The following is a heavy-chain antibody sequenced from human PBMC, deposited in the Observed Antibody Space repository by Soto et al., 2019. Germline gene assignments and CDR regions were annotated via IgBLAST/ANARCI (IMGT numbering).Heavy chain of an antibody. CDR3: AREESVRFGEFWHY. CDR1: GGTFSSYT. CDR2: IIPILGIA. J-gene: IGHJ4*02. Sequence: QVQLVQSGAEVKKPGSSVKVSCKASGGTFSSYTISWVRQAPGQGLEWMGRIIPILGIANYAQKCQGRVTITAAKPTSTAYRELSSVRSGHTAVYYGAREESVRFGEFWHYWGQGTLVTVPS. V-gene: IGHV1-69*08. D-gene: IGHD3-10*01.